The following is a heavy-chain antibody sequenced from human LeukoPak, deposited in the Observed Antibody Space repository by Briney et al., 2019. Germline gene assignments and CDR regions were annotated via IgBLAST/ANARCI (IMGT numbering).Heavy chain of an antibody. V-gene: IGHV3-30*18. D-gene: IGHD3-22*01. CDR3: AKDGTGGYYYLDY. CDR2: ILYDGSNE. J-gene: IGHJ4*02. Sequence: GGSLRLSCAASGFTFSSHGMHWVRQAPGMGLEWVALILYDGSNEYYADSVQGRFTISRDSSRNTLYLQMNSLRAEDTAVYYCAKDGTGGYYYLDYWGQGTLSPSPQ. CDR1: GFTFSSHG.